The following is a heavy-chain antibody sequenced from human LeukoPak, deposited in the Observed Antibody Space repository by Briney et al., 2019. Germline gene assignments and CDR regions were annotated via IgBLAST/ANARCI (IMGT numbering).Heavy chain of an antibody. V-gene: IGHV3-53*04. CDR3: ARADTLLGPIYFDS. CDR2: IYSGGDT. J-gene: IGHJ4*02. CDR1: GFTVTSFY. Sequence: WESLRLSCAASGFTVTSFYMHWVRQAPGKGLEWVSVIYSGGDTDYADSVKGRFTISRHISKNTLYLQMNSLRAEDTAVYYCARADTLLGPIYFDSWGQGTLVTVSS.